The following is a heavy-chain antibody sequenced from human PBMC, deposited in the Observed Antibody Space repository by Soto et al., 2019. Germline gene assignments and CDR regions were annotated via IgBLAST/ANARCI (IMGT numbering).Heavy chain of an antibody. CDR2: IIPIFGTA. CDR3: ARELWFGELLFWFDP. D-gene: IGHD3-10*01. J-gene: IGHJ5*02. Sequence: SVKVSCKASGGTFSSYAISWVRQAPGQGLEWMGGIIPIFGTANYAQKFQGRVTITADESTSTAYMELSSLRSEDTAVYYCARELWFGELLFWFDPWGQGTLVTVSS. CDR1: GGTFSSYA. V-gene: IGHV1-69*13.